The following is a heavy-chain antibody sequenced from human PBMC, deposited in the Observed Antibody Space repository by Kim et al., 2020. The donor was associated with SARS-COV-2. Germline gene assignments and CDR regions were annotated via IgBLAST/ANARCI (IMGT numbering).Heavy chain of an antibody. Sequence: GTPNSAPRFRGRVTITADESTNTDYMELSSLKSDDTAVYYCAREWQLVLDFWGQGSLVTVSS. CDR2: GTP. CDR3: AREWQLVLDF. J-gene: IGHJ4*02. V-gene: IGHV1-69*01. D-gene: IGHD6-6*01.